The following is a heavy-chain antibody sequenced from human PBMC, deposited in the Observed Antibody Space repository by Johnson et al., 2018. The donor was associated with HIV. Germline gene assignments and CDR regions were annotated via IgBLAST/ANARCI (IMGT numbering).Heavy chain of an antibody. J-gene: IGHJ3*02. CDR1: GFTFTTYG. V-gene: IGHV3-30*03. D-gene: IGHD4-23*01. CDR2: ISYDGSSK. CDR3: ARSSTVVTPHDI. Sequence: QVQLVESGGGVVQPGRSLRLSCAASGFTFTTYGMHWVRQAPGKGLEWVAFISYDGSSKYYADSVKGRFTISRDNSKNTLYLQMNSLRAEDTAVYYCARSSTVVTPHDIWGQGTMVTVSS.